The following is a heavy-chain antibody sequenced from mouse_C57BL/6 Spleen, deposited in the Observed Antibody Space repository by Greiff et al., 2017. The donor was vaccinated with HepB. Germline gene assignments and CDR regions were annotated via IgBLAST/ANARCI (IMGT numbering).Heavy chain of an antibody. J-gene: IGHJ2*01. CDR3: ARDKTRAGTYFDY. Sequence: EVMLVESEGGLVQPGSSMKLSCTASGFTFSDYYMAWVRQVPEKGLEWVANINYDGSSTYYLDSLKSRFIISRDNAKNILYLQMSSLKSEDTATYDCARDKTRAGTYFDYWGQGTTLTVSS. D-gene: IGHD3-1*01. CDR2: INYDGSST. V-gene: IGHV5-16*01. CDR1: GFTFSDYY.